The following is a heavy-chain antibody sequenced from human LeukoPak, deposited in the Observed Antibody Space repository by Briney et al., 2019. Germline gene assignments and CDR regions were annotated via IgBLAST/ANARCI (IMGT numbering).Heavy chain of an antibody. CDR1: GFTFSSYA. CDR3: AKGNYYDSSGYPFDY. V-gene: IGHV3-23*01. CDR2: ISGSGGST. J-gene: IGHJ4*02. Sequence: PGGSLRLSCAASGFTFSSYAMSWVRQAPGKGLEWVSAISGSGGSTYYADSVKGRFTIPRDNSKNTLYLQMNSLRAEDTAVYYCAKGNYYDSSGYPFDYWGQGTLVTVSS. D-gene: IGHD3-22*01.